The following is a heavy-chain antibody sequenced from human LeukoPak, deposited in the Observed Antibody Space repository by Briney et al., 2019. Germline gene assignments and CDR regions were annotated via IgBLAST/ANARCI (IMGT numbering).Heavy chain of an antibody. Sequence: GGSLRLSCAASGFTFSSHWMTWVRQAPGKGLEWVASVKQDVNEKYYVDSVKGRFTISRDNAESSLFLQMNSLRVDDTAVYYCARDAVVGGNFDYWGQGTLVTVSS. CDR3: ARDAVVGGNFDY. V-gene: IGHV3-7*01. CDR2: VKQDVNEK. J-gene: IGHJ4*02. CDR1: GFTFSSHW. D-gene: IGHD6-25*01.